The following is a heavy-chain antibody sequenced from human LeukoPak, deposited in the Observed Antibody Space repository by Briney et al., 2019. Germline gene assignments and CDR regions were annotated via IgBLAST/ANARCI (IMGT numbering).Heavy chain of an antibody. D-gene: IGHD2-2*01. V-gene: IGHV1-2*02. Sequence: ASVKVSCKASGYTFTDYYMHWVRQAPGQGFEWMGWINPNDGDTNYAQKFQGRVTMTRDTTISTAHMEVSRLRSDDTAVYYCARANFLYCSSTTCLFDYWGQGTLVTVSS. CDR2: INPNDGDT. CDR1: GYTFTDYY. J-gene: IGHJ4*02. CDR3: ARANFLYCSSTTCLFDY.